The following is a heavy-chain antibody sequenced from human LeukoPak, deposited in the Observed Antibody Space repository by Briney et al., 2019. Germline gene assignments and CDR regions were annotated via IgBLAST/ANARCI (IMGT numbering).Heavy chain of an antibody. V-gene: IGHV4-4*02. CDR2: IYHSGST. D-gene: IGHD6-13*01. CDR1: GGSISSRNW. J-gene: IGHJ5*02. CDR3: ARMGIAAAGSIDP. Sequence: SETLSLTCAVSGGSISSRNWWSWVRQPPGKGLEWIGEIYHSGSTNYNPSLKSRVTISVDKSKNQFSLKLSSVTAADTAVYYCARMGIAAAGSIDPWGQGTLVTVSS.